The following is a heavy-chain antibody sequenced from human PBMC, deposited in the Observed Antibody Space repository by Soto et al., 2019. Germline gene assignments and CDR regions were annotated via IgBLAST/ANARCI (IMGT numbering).Heavy chain of an antibody. D-gene: IGHD6-6*01. V-gene: IGHV3-30*18. CDR2: ISYDGSNK. J-gene: IGHJ6*02. CDR1: GFTFSSYG. Sequence: QVQLVESGGGVVQTGRSLRLSCAASGFTFSSYGMHWVRQAPGKGLEWVAVISYDGSNKYYADSVKGRFTISRDNSKNTLYLQMNSLRAEDTAVYYCAKDYSSSPYYYGMDVWGQGTTVTVSS. CDR3: AKDYSSSPYYYGMDV.